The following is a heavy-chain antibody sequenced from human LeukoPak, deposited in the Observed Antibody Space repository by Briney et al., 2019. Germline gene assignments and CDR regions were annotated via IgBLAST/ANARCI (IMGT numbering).Heavy chain of an antibody. D-gene: IGHD6-13*01. V-gene: IGHV3-30*04. CDR2: ISYDGSNK. CDR3: ARDYGPGIRLKYLGFDI. J-gene: IGHJ3*02. CDR1: GFTFSSYA. Sequence: NPGRSLRLSCAASGFTFSSYAMHWVRQAPGKGLEWVAVISYDGSNKYYADSVKGRFTISRDNSKNTLYLQMNSLRAEDTAVYYCARDYGPGIRLKYLGFDIWGQGTMVTVSS.